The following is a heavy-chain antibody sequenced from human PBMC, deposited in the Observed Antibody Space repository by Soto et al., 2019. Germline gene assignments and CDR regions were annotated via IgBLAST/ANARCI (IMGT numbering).Heavy chain of an antibody. D-gene: IGHD2-2*01. CDR3: ARCSSYPLYYYYYGMDV. J-gene: IGHJ6*02. Sequence: SGPTLVNPTQTLTLTCTFSGFSLSTSGMCVSWIRQPPGKALEWLALIDWDDDKYYSTSLKTRLTISKDTSKNQVVLTMTNMDPVNTATYYCARCSSYPLYYYYYGMDVWGQGTTVTVSS. CDR2: IDWDDDK. V-gene: IGHV2-70*01. CDR1: GFSLSTSGMC.